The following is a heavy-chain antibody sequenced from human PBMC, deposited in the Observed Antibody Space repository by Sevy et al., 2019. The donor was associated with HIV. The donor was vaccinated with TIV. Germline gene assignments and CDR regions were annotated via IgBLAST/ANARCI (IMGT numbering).Heavy chain of an antibody. Sequence: GGSLRLSCAASGFTFSSYDTHWVRQAPGKGLEWVAVISYDGRSKHYADSVKGRFTISRDNAKSTLYLQMNSLRVEDTADFYCAAVAVTFGGDPYGNYHFMDVWGKGTTVTVSS. J-gene: IGHJ6*03. CDR1: GFTFSSYD. D-gene: IGHD3-16*01. V-gene: IGHV3-30*03. CDR2: ISYDGRSK. CDR3: AAVAVTFGGDPYGNYHFMDV.